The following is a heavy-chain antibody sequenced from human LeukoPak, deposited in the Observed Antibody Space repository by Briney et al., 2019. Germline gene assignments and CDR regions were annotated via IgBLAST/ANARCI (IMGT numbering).Heavy chain of an antibody. J-gene: IGHJ5*02. CDR2: IRYDGSNK. D-gene: IGHD1-26*01. CDR3: AKVKWELRTDWFDP. V-gene: IGHV3-30*02. CDR1: GFTFSSYG. Sequence: GGSLRLSCAASGFTFSSYGMHWVRQAPGKGLEWVAFIRYDGSNKYYADSVKGRFTISRDNSKNTLHLQMNSLRAEDTAAYYCAKVKWELRTDWFDPWGQGTLVTVSS.